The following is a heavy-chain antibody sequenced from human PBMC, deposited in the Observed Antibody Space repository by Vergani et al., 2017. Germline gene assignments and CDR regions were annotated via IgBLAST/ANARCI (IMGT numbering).Heavy chain of an antibody. CDR2: IKSKPDGGTT. V-gene: IGHV3-15*01. J-gene: IGHJ4*02. Sequence: EVQLVESGGGLVKPGGSLRLSCAASGFTFSNAWMSWFRQAPGKGLEWVGRIKSKPDGGTTDYAAPVKGRFTISRDDSKNTLYLQMNSLKTEDTAVYYCTTDHAVAGTVYWGQGTLVTVSS. CDR3: TTDHAVAGTVY. CDR1: GFTFSNAW. D-gene: IGHD6-19*01.